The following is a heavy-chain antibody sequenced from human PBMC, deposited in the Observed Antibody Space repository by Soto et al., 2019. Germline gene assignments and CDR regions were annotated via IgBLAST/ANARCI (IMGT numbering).Heavy chain of an antibody. V-gene: IGHV3-33*01. J-gene: IGHJ2*01. CDR1: GFTFSSYG. CDR3: AREDWYFDL. Sequence: QVQLVESGGGVVQPGRSLRLSCAASGFTFSSYGMHWVRQAPGKGLEWVAVIWYDGSNKYYADSVKGRFTISRDNSKNSLYVQMNSLRAEDTAVYYCAREDWYFDLWVRRALVTVSS. CDR2: IWYDGSNK.